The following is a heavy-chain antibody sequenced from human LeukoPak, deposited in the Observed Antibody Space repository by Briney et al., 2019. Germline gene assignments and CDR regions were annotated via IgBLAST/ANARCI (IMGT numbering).Heavy chain of an antibody. J-gene: IGHJ6*02. D-gene: IGHD2-2*01. V-gene: IGHV3-23*01. CDR3: AKGVEVPAATGPYYYYGMDV. CDR1: GFTFSSYA. Sequence: GGSLRLSCAASGFTFSSYAMSWVRQAPGKGLEWVSAISGSGGSTYYADSVKGRFTISRDNSKNTLYLQMNSLRAEDTAVYYCAKGVEVPAATGPYYYYGMDVWGQGTTVTVSS. CDR2: ISGSGGST.